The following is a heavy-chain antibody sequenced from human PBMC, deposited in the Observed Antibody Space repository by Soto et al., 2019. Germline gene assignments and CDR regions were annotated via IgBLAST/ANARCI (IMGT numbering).Heavy chain of an antibody. J-gene: IGHJ4*02. CDR3: AREVRGSYFDY. CDR2: IYYSGST. D-gene: IGHD3-16*01. Sequence: QVQLQESGPGLVKPSQTLSLTCTVSGGSISSGDYYWSWIRQPPGKGLEWIGYIYYSGSTYYNPSPKSRVIISVDTSKNQFSLTLSSVSSADTAVYYCAREVRGSYFDYWRQGTLGTVSS. CDR1: GGSISSGDYY. V-gene: IGHV4-30-4*01.